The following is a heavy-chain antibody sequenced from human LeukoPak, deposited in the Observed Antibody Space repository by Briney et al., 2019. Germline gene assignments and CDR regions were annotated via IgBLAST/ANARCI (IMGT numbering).Heavy chain of an antibody. Sequence: PGGSLRLSCAASGFTFSDHYMDWVRQAPGKGLEWVGRTRNKANSYTTEYAASVKGRFTISRDESKNSLYVQMNSLKTEDTAVYYCARAPYDYVNYFDYWGQGTLVTVSS. J-gene: IGHJ4*02. CDR3: ARAPYDYVNYFDY. V-gene: IGHV3-72*01. CDR2: TRNKANSYTT. D-gene: IGHD3-16*01. CDR1: GFTFSDHY.